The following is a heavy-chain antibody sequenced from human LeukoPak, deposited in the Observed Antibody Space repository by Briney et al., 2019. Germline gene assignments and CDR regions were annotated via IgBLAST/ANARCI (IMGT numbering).Heavy chain of an antibody. J-gene: IGHJ5*02. D-gene: IGHD3-10*01. V-gene: IGHV4-39*07. Sequence: PSETLSLTCTVSGGSISSSSYYWGWIRQPPGKGLEWIGSIYYSGSTYYNPSLKSRVTISVDTSKNQFSLKLSSVTAADTAVYYCARGDGSMVRGVMFWFDPWGQGTLVTVSS. CDR1: GGSISSSSYY. CDR2: IYYSGST. CDR3: ARGDGSMVRGVMFWFDP.